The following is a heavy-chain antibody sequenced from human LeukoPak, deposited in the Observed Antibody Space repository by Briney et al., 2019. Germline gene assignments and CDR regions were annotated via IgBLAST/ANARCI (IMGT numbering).Heavy chain of an antibody. CDR3: ARDTADSSVSFNWVDP. J-gene: IGHJ5*02. D-gene: IGHD3-22*01. CDR2: IYYIGST. CDR1: GGSISSYY. V-gene: IGHV4-59*12. Sequence: SETLSLTCTVSGGSISSYYWNGIRQPPGKGLEWIGYIYYIGSTNYNPSLKSRVTISVDTSKNQFSLKLSSVTAADTAVYYCARDTADSSVSFNWVDPWGQGTLVTVSS.